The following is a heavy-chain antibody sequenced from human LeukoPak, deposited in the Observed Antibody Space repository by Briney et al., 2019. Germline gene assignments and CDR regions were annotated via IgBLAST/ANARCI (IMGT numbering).Heavy chain of an antibody. J-gene: IGHJ5*02. V-gene: IGHV4-31*03. D-gene: IGHD3-10*01. Sequence: SETLSLTCTVSGGSLSSGSSYWSWIRQHPGKGLEWIGYTFYTGCTYYNPSLNSRINISVVTSKNQFSLKLSSVTAADTAVYYCARVSGLKFDPWGQGTLVTVSS. CDR2: TFYTGCT. CDR3: ARVSGLKFDP. CDR1: GGSLSSGSSY.